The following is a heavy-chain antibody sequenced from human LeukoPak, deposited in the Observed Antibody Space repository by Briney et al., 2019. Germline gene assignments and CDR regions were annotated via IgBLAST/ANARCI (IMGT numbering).Heavy chain of an antibody. J-gene: IGHJ2*01. CDR1: GGSISGYY. CDR2: IYYSGST. D-gene: IGHD6-13*01. CDR3: ARVSSSWYQDWYFDL. V-gene: IGHV4-59*12. Sequence: SETLSLTCTVSGGSISGYYWSWIRQPPGKGLEWIGYIYYSGSTNYNPSLKSRVTISVDTSKNQFSLKLSSVTAADTAVYYCARVSSSWYQDWYFDLWGRGTLVTVSS.